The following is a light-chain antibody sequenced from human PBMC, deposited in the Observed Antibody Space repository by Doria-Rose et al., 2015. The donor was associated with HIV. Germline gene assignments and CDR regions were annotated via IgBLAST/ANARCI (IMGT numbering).Light chain of an antibody. Sequence: TQSPGTLSLSPGERVTLSCRASQTVYSTYLAWYQRKPGQAPRLLIYDATRRATGIPDRFSGSGSGRDFTLTISRLEPEDFAVYYCQQYSTSPETFGQGTKVQF. V-gene: IGKV3-20*01. CDR3: QQYSTSPET. J-gene: IGKJ1*01. CDR1: QTVYSTY. CDR2: DAT.